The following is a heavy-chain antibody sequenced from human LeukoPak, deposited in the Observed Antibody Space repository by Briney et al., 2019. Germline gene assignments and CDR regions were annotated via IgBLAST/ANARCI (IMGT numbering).Heavy chain of an antibody. CDR1: GVSISSSSYY. D-gene: IGHD3-10*01. CDR3: ARDPMVRGVILAYYYYGMDV. J-gene: IGHJ6*02. V-gene: IGHV4-39*02. Sequence: SETLSLTCTVSGVSISSSSYYWGWIRQPPGKGLEWIGSIYYSGSTYYNPSLKSRVTISVDTSKNQFSLKLSSVTAADTAVYYCARDPMVRGVILAYYYYGMDVWGQGTTVTVSS. CDR2: IYYSGST.